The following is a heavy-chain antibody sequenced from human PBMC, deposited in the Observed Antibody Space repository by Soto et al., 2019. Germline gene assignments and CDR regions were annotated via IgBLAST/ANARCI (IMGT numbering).Heavy chain of an antibody. CDR2: INSDGIST. Sequence: GGSLRLSCAASGFTFSSYWMHWVRQAPGKGLVWVSRINSDGISTSYADSVKGRFTISRDNAKNTLYLQMNSLRAEDTAVYYCARDPSIFRVALVDYWGQGTLVTVSS. CDR3: ARDPSIFRVALVDY. V-gene: IGHV3-74*01. D-gene: IGHD3-3*01. CDR1: GFTFSSYW. J-gene: IGHJ4*02.